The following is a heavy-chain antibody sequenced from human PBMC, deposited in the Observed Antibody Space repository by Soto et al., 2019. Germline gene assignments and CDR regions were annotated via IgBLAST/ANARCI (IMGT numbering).Heavy chain of an antibody. Sequence: QVHLVQSGTEVKKPGASVKFSCKASGDTFNNYAISWVRQAPGQGLQWMGGIIPIYDSPSYAQGSHNRVTITADRSTSTAPLELHGLTSEDTAVYDCAASNFLSGGRGYCHLDFWGQGTLVTVSS. V-gene: IGHV1-69*06. D-gene: IGHD1-26*01. J-gene: IGHJ4*02. CDR3: AASNFLSGGRGYCHLDF. CDR2: IIPIYDSP. CDR1: GDTFNNYA.